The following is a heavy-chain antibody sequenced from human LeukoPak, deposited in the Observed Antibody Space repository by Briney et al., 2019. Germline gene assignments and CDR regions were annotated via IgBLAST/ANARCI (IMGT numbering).Heavy chain of an antibody. CDR1: GFTFSSYA. CDR3: AKSIMIVVAPDY. J-gene: IGHJ4*02. V-gene: IGHV3-23*01. Sequence: GSLRLSCAASGFTFSSYALSWVRQAPGKGLGWVSAISGSGGSTYYADSVKGRFTISRDNSKNTLYLQMNSLRAEDTAVYYCAKSIMIVVAPDYWGQGTLVTVSS. D-gene: IGHD3-22*01. CDR2: ISGSGGST.